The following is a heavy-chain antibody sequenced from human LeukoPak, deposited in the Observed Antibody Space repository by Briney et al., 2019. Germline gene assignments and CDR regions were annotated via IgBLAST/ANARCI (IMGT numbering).Heavy chain of an antibody. D-gene: IGHD3-22*01. CDR1: GFSLSSYG. V-gene: IGHV3-33*05. CDR3: ASGSLGHYYDSSGYEY. CDR2: IKFDGIQE. J-gene: IGHJ4*02. Sequence: PGGSLRLSCAASGFSLSSYGMNWVRQAPGKGLEWVGGIKFDGIQEFYADSVKGRFTVSKDTSKNTLHLQMDSLRAEDTAVYYCASGSLGHYYDSSGYEYWGQGTLATVSS.